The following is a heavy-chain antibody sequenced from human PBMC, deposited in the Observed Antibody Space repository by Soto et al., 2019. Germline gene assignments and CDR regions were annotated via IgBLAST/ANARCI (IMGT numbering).Heavy chain of an antibody. CDR2: ISGSGGST. Sequence: PGGSLRLSCAASGFTFSSYAMSWVRQAPGKGLEWVSAISGSGGSTYYADSVKGRFTISRDNSKNTLYLQMNSLRAEDTAVYYCAKDSRFLEWFPMDVWGKGTTVTVSS. J-gene: IGHJ6*03. D-gene: IGHD3-3*01. V-gene: IGHV3-23*01. CDR1: GFTFSSYA. CDR3: AKDSRFLEWFPMDV.